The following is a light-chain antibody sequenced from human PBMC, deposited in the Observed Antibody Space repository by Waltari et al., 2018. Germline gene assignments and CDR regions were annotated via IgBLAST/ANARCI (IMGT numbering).Light chain of an antibody. CDR1: QSVLYSSNNKNY. Sequence: DIVMTQSPDSLAVSLGERATINCKSSQSVLYSSNNKNYLAWYQQKPGQPPKLLIYWASTRKSGVPDRFSGSGSGTDFTLTISSLQAEDVAVYYCQQYYSTLPYTFGQGTKLEIK. CDR2: WAS. CDR3: QQYYSTLPYT. J-gene: IGKJ2*01. V-gene: IGKV4-1*01.